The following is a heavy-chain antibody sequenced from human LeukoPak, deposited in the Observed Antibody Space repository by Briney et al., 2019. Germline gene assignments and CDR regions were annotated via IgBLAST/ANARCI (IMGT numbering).Heavy chain of an antibody. Sequence: ASVKVSCKASGYTFTSYGISWVRQAPGQGLEWMGWISAYNGNTNYAQKLQGRVTMTTDTSTSTAYMELRSLRSEDTAVYYCARDPPTYDSSGYFSHYYGMDVWGQGTTVTVSS. CDR1: GYTFTSYG. V-gene: IGHV1-18*01. CDR3: ARDPPTYDSSGYFSHYYGMDV. CDR2: ISAYNGNT. J-gene: IGHJ6*02. D-gene: IGHD3-22*01.